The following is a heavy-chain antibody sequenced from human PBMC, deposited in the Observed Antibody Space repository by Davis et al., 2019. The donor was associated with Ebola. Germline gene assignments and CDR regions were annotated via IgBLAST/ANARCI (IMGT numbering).Heavy chain of an antibody. J-gene: IGHJ4*02. CDR3: ARVGYNGYDYDY. V-gene: IGHV1-18*01. CDR2: ISTYNGNT. CDR1: GGTFSSYA. Sequence: AASVKVSCKASGGTFSSYAISWVRQAPGQGLEWMGWISTYNGNTFYSQKFQGRVTMTTDTSTSTAYMELRSLRSDDTAVYYCARVGYNGYDYDYWGQGTLVTVSS. D-gene: IGHD5-12*01.